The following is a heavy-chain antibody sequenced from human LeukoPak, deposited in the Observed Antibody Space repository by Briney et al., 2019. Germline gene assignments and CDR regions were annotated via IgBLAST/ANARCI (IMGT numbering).Heavy chain of an antibody. J-gene: IGHJ3*02. Sequence: PSETLSLTCAVYGGSFSGYYWSWIRQPPGKGLEWIGEINHSGSTNYNPSLKSRVTISVDTSKNQFSLKLSSVTAADTAVYYCARDIVVVTATNDAFDIWGQGTMVTVSS. CDR3: ARDIVVVTATNDAFDI. D-gene: IGHD2-21*02. V-gene: IGHV4-34*01. CDR2: INHSGST. CDR1: GGSFSGYY.